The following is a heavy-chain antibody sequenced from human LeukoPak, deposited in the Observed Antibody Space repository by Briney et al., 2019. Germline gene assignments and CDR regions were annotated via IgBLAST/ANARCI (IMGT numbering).Heavy chain of an antibody. CDR1: GYTFTDYY. D-gene: IGHD6-6*01. CDR2: VDPVDGET. Sequence: ASVKISCKVSGYTFTDYYMHWVQQAPGKGLEWMGLVDPVDGETIYAEKFQGRVTITADTSTDTAYMELSSLRSEDTAVYYCATYSSSSREEYYYYMDVWGKGTTVTVSS. V-gene: IGHV1-69-2*01. J-gene: IGHJ6*03. CDR3: ATYSSSSREEYYYYMDV.